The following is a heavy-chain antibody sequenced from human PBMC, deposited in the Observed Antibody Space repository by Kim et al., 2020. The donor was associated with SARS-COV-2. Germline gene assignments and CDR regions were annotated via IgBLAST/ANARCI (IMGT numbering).Heavy chain of an antibody. V-gene: IGHV3-9*01. CDR3: AKGNAPPDITMVRGVSYYFDY. D-gene: IGHD3-10*01. CDR1: GFTFDDYA. CDR2: ISWNSGSI. J-gene: IGHJ4*02. Sequence: GGSLRLSCAASGFTFDDYAMHWVRQAPGKGLEWVSGISWNSGSIGYADSVKGRFTISRDNAKNSLYLQMNSLRAEDTALYYCAKGNAPPDITMVRGVSYYFDYWGQGTLVTVSS.